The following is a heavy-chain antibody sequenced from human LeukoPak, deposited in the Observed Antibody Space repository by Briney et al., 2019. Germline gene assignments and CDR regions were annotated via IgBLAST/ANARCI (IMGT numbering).Heavy chain of an antibody. D-gene: IGHD5-12*01. CDR3: TRASGYDLFPYFDY. J-gene: IGHJ4*02. CDR2: IRSKAYGGTT. V-gene: IGHV3-49*04. CDR1: GFTFGDYA. Sequence: PGRSLRLSCTASGFTFGDYAMSWVRQAPGKGREWVGFIRSKAYGGTTEYAASVKGRFTISRDDSKSIAYLQMNSLKTEDTAVYYCTRASGYDLFPYFDYWGQGTLVTVSS.